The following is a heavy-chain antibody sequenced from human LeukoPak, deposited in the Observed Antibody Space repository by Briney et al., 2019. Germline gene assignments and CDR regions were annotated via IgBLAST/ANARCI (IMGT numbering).Heavy chain of an antibody. J-gene: IGHJ4*02. CDR3: ARDSALAQAVMFDY. Sequence: KPSETLSLTCAVYGGSFSGYYWGWIRQPPGKGLEWTGSVDHSGSAYYNPSLKSRITMSLDTSKNQFSLRLSSVTAADTAVYYCARDSALAQAVMFDYWGQGTLVTVSS. D-gene: IGHD6-19*01. V-gene: IGHV4-34*10. CDR2: VDHSGSA. CDR1: GGSFSGYY.